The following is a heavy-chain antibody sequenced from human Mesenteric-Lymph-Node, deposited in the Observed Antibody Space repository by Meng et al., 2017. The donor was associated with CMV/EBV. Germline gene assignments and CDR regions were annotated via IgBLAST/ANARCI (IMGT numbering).Heavy chain of an antibody. CDR3: TRDAPNCFDP. D-gene: IGHD2-21*01. V-gene: IGHV3-30*02. CDR2: IRYDGSNK. CDR1: GFTFSSYG. Sequence: GGSLRLSCAASGFTFSSYGMHWVRQAPGKGLEWVAFIRYDGSNKYYADSVKGRFTISRDNADNSLYLQMNGLRAEDTAVYYCTRDAPNCFDPWGQGTLVTVSS. J-gene: IGHJ5*02.